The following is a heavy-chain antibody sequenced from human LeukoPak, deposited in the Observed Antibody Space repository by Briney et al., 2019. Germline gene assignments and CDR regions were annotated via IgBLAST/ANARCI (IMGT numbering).Heavy chain of an antibody. CDR2: IGGRTGST. CDR1: RFSFSSND. D-gene: IGHD1-1*01. J-gene: IGHJ4*02. Sequence: GGTLRLSCAASRFSFSSNDMSWVRQAPGKGLEWVSIIGGRTGSTYYADSVKGRFTISRDNSKNTLYLQMNSLRAEDTAVYYCAKDSPYNQWGQGTLVTVSS. CDR3: AKDSPYNQ. V-gene: IGHV3-23*01.